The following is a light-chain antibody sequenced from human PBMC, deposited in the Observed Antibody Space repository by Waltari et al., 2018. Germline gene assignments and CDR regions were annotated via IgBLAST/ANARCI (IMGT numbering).Light chain of an antibody. CDR1: SSNIGSNT. CDR2: TNV. J-gene: IGLJ3*02. CDR3: AAWDDSLNGQV. Sequence: QSVLTQPPSASGTPGQRVTISCSGSSSNIGSNTVNWYQQFPGTSPRLLFYTNVHRPSGVPDRFSASRSGTSASLAISGLRSEDEADYYCAAWDDSLNGQVFGGGTKLTVL. V-gene: IGLV1-44*01.